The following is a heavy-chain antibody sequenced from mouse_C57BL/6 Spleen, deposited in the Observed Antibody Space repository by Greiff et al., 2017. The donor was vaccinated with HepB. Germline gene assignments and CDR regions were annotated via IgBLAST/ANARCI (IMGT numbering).Heavy chain of an antibody. CDR1: GFNIKDDY. CDR2: IDPENGDT. J-gene: IGHJ3*01. Sequence: EVQLQQSGAELVRPGASVKLSCTASGFNIKDDYMHRVKPRPEQGLERIGWIDPENGDTEYASKFQGKATITADPSSNTAYLQLSSLTSEDTAVYYCPTVDPGAYWGQGTLVTVTA. CDR3: PTVDPGAY. V-gene: IGHV14-4*01.